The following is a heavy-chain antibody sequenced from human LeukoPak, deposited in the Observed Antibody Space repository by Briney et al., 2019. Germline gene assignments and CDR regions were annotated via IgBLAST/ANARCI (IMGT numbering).Heavy chain of an antibody. CDR3: SRGMTTLDY. Sequence: GGSLRLSXAASGFTFSSYELNWVRQAPGKGLEWVSYISSSGNTIYYADSVRGRFTISRDNAKNSLYLQMNSLRAEDTAVYYYSRGMTTLDYWGQGTLVTVSS. V-gene: IGHV3-48*03. J-gene: IGHJ4*02. D-gene: IGHD4-17*01. CDR2: ISSSGNTI. CDR1: GFTFSSYE.